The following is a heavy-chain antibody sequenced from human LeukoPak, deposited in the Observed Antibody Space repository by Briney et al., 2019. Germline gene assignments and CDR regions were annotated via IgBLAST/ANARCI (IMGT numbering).Heavy chain of an antibody. D-gene: IGHD1-1*01. Sequence: SETLSLTCTVSGGSIRSYYWSWIRQPPGKGLEWIGYIYYSGSTNYNPSLKSRVTISVDTSKNQFSLKLSSVTAADTAVYYCARGPRELDYWGQGTLVTVSS. V-gene: IGHV4-59*01. CDR3: ARGPRELDY. CDR2: IYYSGST. CDR1: GGSIRSYY. J-gene: IGHJ4*02.